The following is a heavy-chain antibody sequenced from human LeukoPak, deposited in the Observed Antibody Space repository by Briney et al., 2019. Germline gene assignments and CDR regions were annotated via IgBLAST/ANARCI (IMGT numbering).Heavy chain of an antibody. CDR2: FDPEDGER. Sequence: ASVKVSCKLSGYTLSELYIHWVRQAPGKGLEWVGGFDPEDGERVDAQKFQGRVTMTEDTSTDTAYMELSNLRPEDTAVYYCSTDTRGGISGGFDIWGQGTMVTVSS. V-gene: IGHV1-24*01. CDR3: STDTRGGISGGFDI. J-gene: IGHJ3*02. CDR1: GYTLSELY. D-gene: IGHD2-15*01.